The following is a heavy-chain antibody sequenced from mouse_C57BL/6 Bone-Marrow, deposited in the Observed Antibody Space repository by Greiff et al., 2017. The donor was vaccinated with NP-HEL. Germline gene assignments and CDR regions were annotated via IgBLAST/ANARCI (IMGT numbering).Heavy chain of an antibody. J-gene: IGHJ3*01. CDR2: INPYNGGT. CDR3: ARLPAY. Sequence: DVKLQESGPVLVKPGASVKMSCKASGYTFTDYYMNWVKQSHGKSLEWIGVINPYNGGTSYNQKFKGKATLTVDKSSSTAYMELNSLTSEDSAVYYCARLPAYWGQGTLVTVSA. V-gene: IGHV1-19*01. CDR1: GYTFTDYY.